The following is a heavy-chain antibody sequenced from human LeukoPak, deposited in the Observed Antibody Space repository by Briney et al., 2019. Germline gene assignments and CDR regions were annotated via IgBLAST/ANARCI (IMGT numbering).Heavy chain of an antibody. J-gene: IGHJ4*02. V-gene: IGHV4-34*01. Sequence: SETLSLTCAVYGGSFSGYYWSWIRQPPGKGLEWIGEINHSGSTNYNPSLKSRVTISVDTPKNQFSLKLSSVTAADTAVYYCASGTGPTPLYYFDYWGQGTLVTVSS. CDR2: INHSGST. CDR1: GGSFSGYY. D-gene: IGHD1-14*01. CDR3: ASGTGPTPLYYFDY.